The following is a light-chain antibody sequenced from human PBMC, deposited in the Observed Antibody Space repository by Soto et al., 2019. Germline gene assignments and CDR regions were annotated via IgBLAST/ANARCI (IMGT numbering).Light chain of an antibody. CDR2: GAS. CDR3: QQYGSSPPGT. Sequence: EIVLTQSPGTLSLSPGERATLSCRASQSVSSSFLAWYQQKAGQAPRLLIYGASSRATGIPDRFSGSGSGTDFTLTISRLEPEDFAVYYCQQYGSSPPGTFGQGTKLEI. CDR1: QSVSSSF. V-gene: IGKV3-20*01. J-gene: IGKJ2*02.